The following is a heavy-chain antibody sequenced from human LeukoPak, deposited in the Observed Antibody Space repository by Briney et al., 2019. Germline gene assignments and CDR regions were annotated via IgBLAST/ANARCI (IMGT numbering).Heavy chain of an antibody. CDR3: ARARITIFGVVIIYYYYMDV. CDR2: MNPNSGNT. D-gene: IGHD3-3*01. CDR1: GYTFTSYD. J-gene: IGHJ6*03. V-gene: IGHV1-8*01. Sequence: EASVTVSCKASGYTFTSYDINWVRQATGQGLEWMGWMNPNSGNTGYAQKFQGRVTMTRNTSISTAYMELSSLRSEDTAVYYCARARITIFGVVIIYYYYMDVWGKGTTVTVSS.